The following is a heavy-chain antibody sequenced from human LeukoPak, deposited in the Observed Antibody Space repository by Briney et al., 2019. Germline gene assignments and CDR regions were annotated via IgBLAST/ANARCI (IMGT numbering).Heavy chain of an antibody. CDR1: GLTFSSYW. J-gene: IGHJ4*02. Sequence: PGGSLRLSCAASGLTFSSYWMHWVRQAPGKGLVWVSRINSDGGTNYADSVKGRFTISRDNAKDTLYLQMSSLRAEDTAVYYCGRDFWSGLDYWGQGTLVTVSS. V-gene: IGHV3-74*01. CDR2: INSDGGT. D-gene: IGHD3-3*01. CDR3: GRDFWSGLDY.